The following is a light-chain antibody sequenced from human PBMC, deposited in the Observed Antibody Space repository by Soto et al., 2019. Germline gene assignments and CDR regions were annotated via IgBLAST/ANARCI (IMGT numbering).Light chain of an antibody. Sequence: DIRMTQSPSTLSASVGDRFTITCRSSQSISSYLNWYQQKPGKAPKLLIYAASSLQSGVPSRFSGSGSGTDFTLTISSLQPEDFATYYCQQSYSTPPLTFGGGTKVDIK. CDR1: QSISSY. CDR2: AAS. V-gene: IGKV1-39*01. J-gene: IGKJ4*01. CDR3: QQSYSTPPLT.